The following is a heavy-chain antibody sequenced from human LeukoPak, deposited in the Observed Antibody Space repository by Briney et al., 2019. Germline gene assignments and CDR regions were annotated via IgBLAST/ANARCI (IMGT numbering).Heavy chain of an antibody. V-gene: IGHV3-23*01. Sequence: QPGGSLRLSCAASGFTFSNYAMSWVRQAPGKGLEWVSTISSSRGDTFYAASVKGRFTISRDNAKNSLYLQMNSLKVEDTAVYYCARIVPFGGSHWGLDYWGQGTLVTVSS. CDR3: ARIVPFGGSHWGLDY. D-gene: IGHD1-26*01. CDR1: GFTFSNYA. J-gene: IGHJ4*02. CDR2: ISSSRGDT.